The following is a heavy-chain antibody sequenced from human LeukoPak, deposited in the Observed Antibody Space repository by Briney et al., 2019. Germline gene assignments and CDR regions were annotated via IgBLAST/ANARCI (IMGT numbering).Heavy chain of an antibody. CDR3: ARDRGTYCSSTSCYSKNWFDP. CDR2: INPNSGGT. CDR1: GYTFTGYY. Sequence: GASVTVSCKASGYTFTGYYMHWVRQAPGQGLAWMGGINPNSGGTNYAQKLQGRVTMTRDTSISTAYMELSRLRSDDTAVYYCARDRGTYCSSTSCYSKNWFDPWGQGTLVTVSS. V-gene: IGHV1-2*02. D-gene: IGHD2-2*01. J-gene: IGHJ5*02.